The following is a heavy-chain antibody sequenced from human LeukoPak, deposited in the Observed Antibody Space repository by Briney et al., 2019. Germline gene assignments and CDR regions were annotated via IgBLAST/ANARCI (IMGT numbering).Heavy chain of an antibody. V-gene: IGHV3-74*01. D-gene: IGHD3-22*01. Sequence: PGGSLRLSCAASGFTFSSYWMHWVRQAPGKGLVWVSRINSDGSTTYADSVKGRFTISRDNAKNTLYVQMNSLRAEDTAVYYCARRWSYDSSGNDYWGRGTLVTVSS. CDR1: GFTFSSYW. CDR2: INSDGST. CDR3: ARRWSYDSSGNDY. J-gene: IGHJ4*02.